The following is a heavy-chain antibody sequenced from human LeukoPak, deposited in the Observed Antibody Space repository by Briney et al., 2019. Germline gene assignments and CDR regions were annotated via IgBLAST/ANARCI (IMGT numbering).Heavy chain of an antibody. Sequence: TGGSLRLSCAASGFTFSSYSMSWVRQAPGKGLEWVSYITTSSSTIYYADSVKGRFTISRDNSKNTLYLQMNSLRAEDTAVYYCARQEVVEDTFDIWGQGTMVTVSS. CDR1: GFTFSSYS. CDR2: ITTSSSTI. J-gene: IGHJ3*02. V-gene: IGHV3-48*01. CDR3: ARQEVVEDTFDI. D-gene: IGHD2-15*01.